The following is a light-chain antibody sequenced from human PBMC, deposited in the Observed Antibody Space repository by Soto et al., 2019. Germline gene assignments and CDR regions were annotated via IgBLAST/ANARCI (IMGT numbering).Light chain of an antibody. V-gene: IGKV1-5*01. CDR1: QSISSW. CDR3: QQYNSYSWT. CDR2: DAS. Sequence: IQITQSPSTLSASLGDRVTITCRASQSISSWLAWYQQKPGKAPKLLIYDASSLESGVPSRFSGSGSGTEFTLTISSLQPDDFATYYCQQYNSYSWTSGQGTKVDIK. J-gene: IGKJ1*01.